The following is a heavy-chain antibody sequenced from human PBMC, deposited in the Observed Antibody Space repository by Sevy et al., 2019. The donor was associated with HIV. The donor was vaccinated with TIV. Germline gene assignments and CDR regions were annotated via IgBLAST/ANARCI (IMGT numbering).Heavy chain of an antibody. CDR3: ARADNPWWGHFDY. V-gene: IGHV3-21*01. J-gene: IGHJ4*02. CDR1: GFTFSNYH. CDR2: ISTSSNYI. D-gene: IGHD2-15*01. Sequence: GGSLRLSCAASGFTFSNYHMNWVRQAPGKGLEWVSSISTSSNYIYYADSVRGRFTISRDNAKNSLYLQMNSLGAADTAVYYCARADNPWWGHFDYWGQGTLVTVSS.